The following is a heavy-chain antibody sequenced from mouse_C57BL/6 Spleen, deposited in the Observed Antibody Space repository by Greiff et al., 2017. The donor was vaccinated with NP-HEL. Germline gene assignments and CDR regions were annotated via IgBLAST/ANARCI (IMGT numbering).Heavy chain of an antibody. CDR3: ARYYYARDY. J-gene: IGHJ4*01. V-gene: IGHV3-1*01. CDR2: ISYSGST. CDR1: GYSITSGYD. Sequence: EVQLQESGPGMVKPSQSLSLTCTVTGYSITSGYDWHWIRHFPGNKLEWMGSISYSGSTNYNPSLKSRISITHDTSKNHFYLKLNSVTTEDTATYYCARYYYARDYWGQGTSVTVSS.